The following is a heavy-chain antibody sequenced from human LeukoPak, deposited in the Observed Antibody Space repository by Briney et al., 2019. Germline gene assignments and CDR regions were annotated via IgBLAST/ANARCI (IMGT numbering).Heavy chain of an antibody. Sequence: GSSVKVSCKASGGTFSSYAISWVRQAPGQGLEWMGGIIPIFGTANYAQKFQGRVTITADESTSTAYMELSSLRSEDTAVYYCARSEADEYSSSPPLDYWGQGTLVTVSS. V-gene: IGHV1-69*01. D-gene: IGHD6-6*01. CDR2: IIPIFGTA. CDR1: GGTFSSYA. CDR3: ARSEADEYSSSPPLDY. J-gene: IGHJ4*02.